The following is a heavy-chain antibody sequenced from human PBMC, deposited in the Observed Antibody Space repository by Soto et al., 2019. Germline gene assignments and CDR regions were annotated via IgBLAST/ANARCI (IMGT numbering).Heavy chain of an antibody. D-gene: IGHD2-2*02. J-gene: IGHJ6*02. V-gene: IGHV3-30*04. Sequence: PGRSLRLSXAPSGFTLSSFAMHRARKAPGKRLEPVAVLSSAGRKEYSADSVKGRFSISPDNSKNTVYLQMNSLRPEDTAVYYCARGCSSNDCYTNYYYYYAMDVWGQGTTVTVSS. CDR2: LSSAGRKE. CDR3: ARGCSSNDCYTNYYYYYAMDV. CDR1: GFTLSSFA.